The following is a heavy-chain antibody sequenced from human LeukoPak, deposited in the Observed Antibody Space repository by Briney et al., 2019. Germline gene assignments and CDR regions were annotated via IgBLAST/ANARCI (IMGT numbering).Heavy chain of an antibody. CDR3: ARDRSKVRGVITPTAYYYYYMDV. D-gene: IGHD3-10*01. J-gene: IGHJ6*03. CDR2: INPSGGST. CDR1: GYTFTSYY. V-gene: IGHV1-46*01. Sequence: ASVKVSCKASGYTFTSYYMHWVRQAPGQGLEWMGIINPSGGSTSYAQKFQGRVTMTRDTSISTAYMELSRLRSDDTAVYYCARDRSKVRGVITPTAYYYYYMDVWGKGTTVTVSS.